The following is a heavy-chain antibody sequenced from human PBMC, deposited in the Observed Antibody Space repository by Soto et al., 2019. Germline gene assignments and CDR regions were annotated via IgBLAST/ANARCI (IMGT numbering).Heavy chain of an antibody. J-gene: IGHJ6*02. V-gene: IGHV1-18*04. Sequence: GASVKVSCKASGYSFTTHGISWVRRAPGHGLEWMGWISAYNGDTHYVQRFQGRLTMTTDTSTSTAYMELRSLTSDDTAVYYCARDPPFSGILRGPPLMDVWGQGTTVTVSS. CDR2: ISAYNGDT. CDR1: GYSFTTHG. CDR3: ARDPPFSGILRGPPLMDV. D-gene: IGHD4-17*01.